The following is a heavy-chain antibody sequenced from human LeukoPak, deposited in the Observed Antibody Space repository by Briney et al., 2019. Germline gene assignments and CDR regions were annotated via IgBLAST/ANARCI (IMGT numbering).Heavy chain of an antibody. Sequence: GASVKVSCKASGYTFTSYGISWVRQAPGQGLEWMGWISAYNGNTNYAQKFQGRLTMTTDTSTSTAYMELTSLRSDDTAVYYCARDDRRPNNSGAFDIWGQGTIVTVSS. D-gene: IGHD1-20*01. CDR2: ISAYNGNT. CDR1: GYTFTSYG. V-gene: IGHV1-18*01. J-gene: IGHJ3*02. CDR3: ARDDRRPNNSGAFDI.